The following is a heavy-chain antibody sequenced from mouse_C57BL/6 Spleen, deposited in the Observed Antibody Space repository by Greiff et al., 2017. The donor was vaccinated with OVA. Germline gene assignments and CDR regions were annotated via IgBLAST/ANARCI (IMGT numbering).Heavy chain of an antibody. V-gene: IGHV1-54*01. CDR2: INPGSGGT. J-gene: IGHJ4*01. CDR1: GYAFTNYL. Sequence: VQRVESGAELVRPGTSVKVSCKASGYAFTNYLIEWVKQRPGQGLEWIGVINPGSGGTNYNEKFKGKATLTADKSSSTAYMQLSSLTSEDSAVYFCARSVLRHAMDYWGQGTSVTVSS. CDR3: ARSVLRHAMDY. D-gene: IGHD1-2*01.